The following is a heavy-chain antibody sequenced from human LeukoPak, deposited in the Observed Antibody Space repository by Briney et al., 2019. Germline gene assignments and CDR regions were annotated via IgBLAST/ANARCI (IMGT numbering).Heavy chain of an antibody. D-gene: IGHD2-15*01. Sequence: GESLRLSCAVSGFTVSSNYMSWVRQAPGKGLEWVSLIHSGGTTDYADSVKDRFTISRDYSKNTVNLQINSLRAEDTAVYYRARERRYCSGDNCYSGLDYWGQGTLVTVSS. CDR3: ARERRYCSGDNCYSGLDY. CDR1: GFTVSSNY. V-gene: IGHV3-53*01. CDR2: IHSGGTT. J-gene: IGHJ4*02.